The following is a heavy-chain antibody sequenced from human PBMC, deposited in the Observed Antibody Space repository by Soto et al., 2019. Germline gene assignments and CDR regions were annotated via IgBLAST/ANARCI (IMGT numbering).Heavy chain of an antibody. CDR3: ARAPEVWFGELPFDY. J-gene: IGHJ4*02. D-gene: IGHD3-10*01. CDR1: GYTFTSYG. V-gene: IGHV1-18*01. CDR2: ISAYNGNT. Sequence: ASVKVSCKASGYTFTSYGISWVRQAPGQGLEWMGWISAYNGNTNYAQKLQGRVTMTTASSTSTAYMELRSLRSDDTAVYYCARAPEVWFGELPFDYWGQGTLVTVSS.